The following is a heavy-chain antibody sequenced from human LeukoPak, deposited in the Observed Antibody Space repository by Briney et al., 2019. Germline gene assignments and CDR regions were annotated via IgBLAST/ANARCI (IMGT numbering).Heavy chain of an antibody. CDR1: GGSISSYY. J-gene: IGHJ3*02. CDR3: ARGRYCSADICSGGDAFDI. V-gene: IGHV4-4*07. D-gene: IGHD2-15*01. CDR2: IYTRGST. Sequence: SETLSLTCTVSGGSISSYYWSWLRQPAGKGLEWIGRIYTRGSTNYNPSLKSRVTMSVDTSKNQFSLKLSSVTAADTAVYYCARGRYCSADICSGGDAFDIWGQGTMVSVSS.